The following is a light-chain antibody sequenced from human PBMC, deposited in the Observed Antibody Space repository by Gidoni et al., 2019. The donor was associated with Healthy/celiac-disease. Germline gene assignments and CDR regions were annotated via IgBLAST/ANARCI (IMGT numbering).Light chain of an antibody. Sequence: EIVFTQSPGTLSLSPGERATLSCRASQSVSNGYLAWYQQKPGQAPRLLVYGAYGASTRATGIPDRFSGSGSRTDFTLTISRLEPEDSAVYYCQQYGSLVTFGGGTKVEIK. J-gene: IGKJ4*01. V-gene: IGKV3-20*01. CDR3: QQYGSLVT. CDR1: QSVSNGY. CDR2: GAYGAS.